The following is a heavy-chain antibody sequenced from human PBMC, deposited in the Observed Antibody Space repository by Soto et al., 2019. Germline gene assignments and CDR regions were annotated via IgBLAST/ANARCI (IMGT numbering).Heavy chain of an antibody. CDR2: IPHIGNT. CDR3: ARDLREAAAGIYYYYGMDV. CDR1: GDSINSGRYY. J-gene: IGHJ6*01. Sequence: PSETLSLTCTVSGDSINSGRYYWGWIRQPPGKGLEWIGSIPHIGNTYYNPSLKSRVAMSMDTSKNQFSLELRSVTAADTAVYYCARDLREAAAGIYYYYGMDVWGQGTTVTVSS. V-gene: IGHV4-39*02. D-gene: IGHD6-13*01.